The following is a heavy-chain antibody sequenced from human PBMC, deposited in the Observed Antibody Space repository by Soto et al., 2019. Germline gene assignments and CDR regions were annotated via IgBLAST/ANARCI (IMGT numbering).Heavy chain of an antibody. CDR3: AKDWGSSGWFNWFDP. CDR2: ISYDGREK. V-gene: IGHV3-30*18. Sequence: QVQLVESGGGVVQPGGSLRLSCAASGFTVSITGMHWVRQAPGRGLEWVAMISYDGREKYYADSVKGRFTVSRDNSKNTLYLQMDGLRADDTAVYYCAKDWGSSGWFNWFDPWGQGTQVAVSS. D-gene: IGHD6-19*01. J-gene: IGHJ5*02. CDR1: GFTVSITG.